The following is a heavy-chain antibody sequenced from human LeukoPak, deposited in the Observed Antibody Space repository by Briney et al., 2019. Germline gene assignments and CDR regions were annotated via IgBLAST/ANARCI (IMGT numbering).Heavy chain of an antibody. CDR1: GFTFSRYA. J-gene: IGHJ4*02. Sequence: GGSLRLSCAASGFTFSRYAMSWVRQAPGKGLEWVCGISSSGESPYYADSVKGRFTISRDNSKNTLYLEINSLRAEDTAAYYCAKKSRDGYNPFDYLGQGTLVTVSS. V-gene: IGHV3-23*01. CDR3: AKKSRDGYNPFDY. D-gene: IGHD5-24*01. CDR2: ISSSGESP.